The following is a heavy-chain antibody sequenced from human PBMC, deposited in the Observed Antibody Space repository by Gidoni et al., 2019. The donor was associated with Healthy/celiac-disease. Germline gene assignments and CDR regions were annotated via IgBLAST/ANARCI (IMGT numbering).Heavy chain of an antibody. D-gene: IGHD4-17*01. CDR1: GFPFSRSR. CDR2: ISSSSSTI. CDR3: ARLTTTVTTGGYYYYGMDV. Sequence: EVQLVESGGGLVQPGGSLILSCAASGFPFSRSRMNWVRQAPGKGLEWVSYISSSSSTIYYADSVKGRFTIYRDNAKNSLYLQMNSLRAEDTAGYYCARLTTTVTTGGYYYYGMDVWGKGTTVTVSS. J-gene: IGHJ6*04. V-gene: IGHV3-48*01.